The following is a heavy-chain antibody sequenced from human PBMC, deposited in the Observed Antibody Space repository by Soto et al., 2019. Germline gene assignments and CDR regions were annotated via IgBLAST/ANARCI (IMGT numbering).Heavy chain of an antibody. CDR2: ISTYNGNT. CDR1: GYTFTRSG. CDR3: ARSPSYYDSSGYYPTFDY. J-gene: IGHJ4*02. V-gene: IGHV1-18*01. Sequence: GASVKVSCKASGYTFTRSGISWVRQAPGQGLEWMGWISTYNGNTNYAQTFQGRVTITRDTSASTAYMELSSLRSEDTAVYYCARSPSYYDSSGYYPTFDYWGQGTLVTVSS. D-gene: IGHD3-22*01.